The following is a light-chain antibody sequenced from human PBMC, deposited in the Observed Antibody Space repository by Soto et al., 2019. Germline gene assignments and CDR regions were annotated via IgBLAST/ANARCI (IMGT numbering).Light chain of an antibody. Sequence: EIVLTQSPATLSLSPGEGATIACRASQSVSRHLAWYQQKPGQAPRLLIYDASNRATGIPARFSGSGSGTDFTLTISSLEPEDFAVYYCQQRNSWPPVTFGGGTKVEIK. CDR1: QSVSRH. J-gene: IGKJ4*01. V-gene: IGKV3-11*01. CDR3: QQRNSWPPVT. CDR2: DAS.